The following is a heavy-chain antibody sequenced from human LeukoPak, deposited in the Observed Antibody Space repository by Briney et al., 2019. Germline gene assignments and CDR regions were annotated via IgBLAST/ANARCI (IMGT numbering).Heavy chain of an antibody. CDR2: INPSGGST. J-gene: IGHJ4*02. CDR3: AKDRGLATIPDGY. D-gene: IGHD5-12*01. Sequence: ASVKVSCEASGYTFTSYYMHWVRQAPGQGLEWMGIINPSGGSTSYAQKFQGRVTMTRDTSTSTVYMELSSLRSEDTAVYYCAKDRGLATIPDGYWGQGTLVTVSS. V-gene: IGHV1-46*01. CDR1: GYTFTSYY.